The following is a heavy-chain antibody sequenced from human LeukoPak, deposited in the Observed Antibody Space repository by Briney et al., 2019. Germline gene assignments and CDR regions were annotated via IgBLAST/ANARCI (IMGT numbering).Heavy chain of an antibody. CDR2: TSGSGGST. J-gene: IGHJ4*02. V-gene: IGHV3-23*01. CDR1: GFTFSSYA. Sequence: GGSLILCCAASGFTFSSYAMSWVRQAPGKGLEWVSATSGSGGSTYYADSVKGRFTISRDNSKNTLYLQMNSLRAEDTAVYYCAKETYYDSSGYYDGYFDYWGQGTLVTVSS. D-gene: IGHD3-22*01. CDR3: AKETYYDSSGYYDGYFDY.